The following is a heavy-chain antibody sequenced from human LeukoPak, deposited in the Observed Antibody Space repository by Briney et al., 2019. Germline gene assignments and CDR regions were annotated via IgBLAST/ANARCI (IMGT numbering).Heavy chain of an antibody. CDR3: ARDQSELLWFGELPGWFDP. CDR1: GFTFSSYA. J-gene: IGHJ5*02. D-gene: IGHD3-10*01. V-gene: IGHV3-30*04. CDR2: ISYDGSNK. Sequence: PGRSLRLSCAASGFTFSSYAMHWVRQAPGKGLEWVAVISYDGSNKYYADSVKGRFTISRDNSKNTLYLQMNSLRAEDTAVYYCARDQSELLWFGELPGWFDPWGQGTLVTVSS.